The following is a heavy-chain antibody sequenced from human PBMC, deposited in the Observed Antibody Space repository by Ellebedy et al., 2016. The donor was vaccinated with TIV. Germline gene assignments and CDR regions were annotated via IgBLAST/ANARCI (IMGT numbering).Heavy chain of an antibody. CDR3: ARETEQMGYDY. V-gene: IGHV1-8*01. Sequence: ASVKVSCXASGYAFISYDINWVRQATGQGLEWMGWMNPSTGNTRYAQKFQGRVTMTTDTSTSTAYMELRSLRSDDTAVYYCARETEQMGYDYWGQGTLVTVSS. D-gene: IGHD6-13*01. J-gene: IGHJ4*02. CDR1: GYAFISYD. CDR2: MNPSTGNT.